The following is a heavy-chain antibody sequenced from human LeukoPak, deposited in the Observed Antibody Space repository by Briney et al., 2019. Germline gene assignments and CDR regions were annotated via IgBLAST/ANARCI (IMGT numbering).Heavy chain of an antibody. J-gene: IGHJ4*02. D-gene: IGHD4-17*01. CDR1: GFTFNTYA. V-gene: IGHV3-30-3*01. CDR3: ARDSGEDYGDYVVGIFDY. Sequence: GGSLRLSCAASGFTFNTYAMHWVRQAPGKGLEWVAVISYDGSNKYYADSVKGRFTISRDNSKNTLYLQMNSLRAEDTAVYYCARDSGEDYGDYVVGIFDYWGQGTLVTVSS. CDR2: ISYDGSNK.